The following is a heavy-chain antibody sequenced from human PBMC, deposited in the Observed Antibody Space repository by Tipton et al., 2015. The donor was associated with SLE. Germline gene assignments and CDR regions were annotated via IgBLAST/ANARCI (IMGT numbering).Heavy chain of an antibody. V-gene: IGHV4-59*01. CDR1: GVSFSSYY. Sequence: LRLSCTVSGVSFSSYYWSWIRQSPGKRLEWIGYVFYTGSTKYNPSLDSRVTISVDTSKNQFSLKLGSVTAADTAVYFCARELVMQGLSYFDCWGQGTLVTVSS. CDR2: VFYTGST. D-gene: IGHD2/OR15-2a*01. CDR3: ARELVMQGLSYFDC. J-gene: IGHJ4*02.